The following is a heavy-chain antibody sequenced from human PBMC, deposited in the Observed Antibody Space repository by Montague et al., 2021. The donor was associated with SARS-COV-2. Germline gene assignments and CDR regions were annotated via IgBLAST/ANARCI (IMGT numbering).Heavy chain of an antibody. Sequence: SETLSLTCTVSGGSVSSYYWSWIRQSPGKGLQWLGYIYYSGSTDYNPSLKSRVTISVDTSKSQFSLKLGSVTAADTAVYYCATTPGRFREFHFDYWGQGTLVTVSS. J-gene: IGHJ4*02. V-gene: IGHV4-59*02. CDR1: GGSVSSYY. D-gene: IGHD3-10*01. CDR3: ATTPGRFREFHFDY. CDR2: IYYSGST.